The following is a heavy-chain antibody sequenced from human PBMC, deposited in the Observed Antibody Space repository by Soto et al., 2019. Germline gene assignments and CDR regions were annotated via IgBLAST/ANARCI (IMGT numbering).Heavy chain of an antibody. CDR3: AKSGSFFRLSPGYFDY. CDR1: GVTFTGHY. D-gene: IGHD1-1*01. CDR2: INPNSGCT. J-gene: IGHJ4*02. V-gene: IGHV1-2*02. Sequence: ASVKVSCKASGVTFTGHYIHGVRQAPGQGLEWMGWINPNSGCTSYAQKFQGRLTMTTDTSITTAYMELSRLSSDDTAFYYCAKSGSFFRLSPGYFDYWGQGTLVTVSS.